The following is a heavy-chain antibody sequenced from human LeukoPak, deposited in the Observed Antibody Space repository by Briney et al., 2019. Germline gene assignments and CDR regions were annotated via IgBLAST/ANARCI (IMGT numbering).Heavy chain of an antibody. CDR2: IYYSGGT. Sequence: SETLSLACTVSGDSISSYYWSWIRQPPGKGLEWIGYIYYSGGTDYNPSLKSRVTISVDTSKNQFSLKLRSVTAADTAVYYCARHVTISGPYDASDIWGQGTMVTVSP. V-gene: IGHV4-59*08. CDR3: ARHVTISGPYDASDI. CDR1: GDSISSYY. D-gene: IGHD5-24*01. J-gene: IGHJ3*02.